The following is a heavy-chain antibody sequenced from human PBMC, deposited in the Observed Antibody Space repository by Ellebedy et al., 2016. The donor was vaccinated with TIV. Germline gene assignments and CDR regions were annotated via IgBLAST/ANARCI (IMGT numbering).Heavy chain of an antibody. V-gene: IGHV3-53*01. CDR1: GFSVSRTY. J-gene: IGHJ6*04. CDR3: ATREEGYSPAMDV. Sequence: GESLKISXVASGFSVSRTYMTWVCQVPGKELQWISIIFSGGDTDYADSVKGRFTISKDNDKNTVYLQMNSLTVEDTAVYYCATREEGYSPAMDVWGKGTTVTVSS. CDR2: IFSGGDT. D-gene: IGHD3-22*01.